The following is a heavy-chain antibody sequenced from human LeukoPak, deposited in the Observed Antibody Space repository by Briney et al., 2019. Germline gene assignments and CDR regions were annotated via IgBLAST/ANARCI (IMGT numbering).Heavy chain of an antibody. CDR3: AKVGRNYGDYNGWFDP. J-gene: IGHJ5*02. Sequence: GRPLRHSCVASGFIFSDYGMHWVRQAPGKGLDWVAFMSYDRGNKYYADSVKGRFTISRDNYKNTLYLQMNTLRAEHTAVYYCAKVGRNYGDYNGWFDPWGQGTLVTVSS. D-gene: IGHD4-17*01. CDR1: GFIFSDYG. V-gene: IGHV3-30*18. CDR2: MSYDRGNK.